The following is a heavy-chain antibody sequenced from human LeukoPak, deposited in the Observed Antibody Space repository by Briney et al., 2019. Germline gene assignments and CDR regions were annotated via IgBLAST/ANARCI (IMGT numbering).Heavy chain of an antibody. D-gene: IGHD1-26*01. V-gene: IGHV3-21*01. CDR1: GFTFSTYA. J-gene: IGHJ3*02. CDR2: ISSTSNYI. CDR3: ARGGIITSYAFEI. Sequence: GALRLSCAASGFTFSTYAISWVLQAPGKGLEWVSCISSTSNYIFYADSVRGRFTISRDNAKNSLYLQMDSLRAEDTAVYYCARGGIITSYAFEIWGQGAMVTVSS.